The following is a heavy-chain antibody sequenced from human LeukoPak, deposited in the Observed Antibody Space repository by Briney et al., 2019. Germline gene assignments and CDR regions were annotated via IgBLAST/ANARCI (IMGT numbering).Heavy chain of an antibody. CDR2: ISAYNGNT. Sequence: ASVKVSCKASGYTFTSYGISWVRQAPGQGLEWMGWISAYNGNTNYAQKLQGRVTMTTDTSTSTAYMELRSLRSDDTAVYYCAREGYYYDSSGYPPLDVWGKGTTVTVSS. CDR3: AREGYYYDSSGYPPLDV. J-gene: IGHJ6*04. V-gene: IGHV1-18*01. D-gene: IGHD3-22*01. CDR1: GYTFTSYG.